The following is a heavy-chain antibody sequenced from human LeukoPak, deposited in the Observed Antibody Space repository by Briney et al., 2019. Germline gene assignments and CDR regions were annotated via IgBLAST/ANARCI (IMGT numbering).Heavy chain of an antibody. D-gene: IGHD3-9*01. V-gene: IGHV3-15*01. CDR3: TTHYDILTGHDY. CDR2: IKSKTDGGTT. Sequence: PGGSLRLSCAASGFTFSNAWMSWVRQAPGKGLEWVGRIKSKTDGGTTDYAAPVKGRLTISRDDSKNTLYLQMNSLKTEDTAVYYCTTHYDILTGHDYWGQGTLVTVSS. J-gene: IGHJ4*02. CDR1: GFTFSNAW.